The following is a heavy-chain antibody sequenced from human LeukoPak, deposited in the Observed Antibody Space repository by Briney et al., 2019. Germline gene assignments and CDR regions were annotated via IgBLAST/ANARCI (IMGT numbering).Heavy chain of an antibody. D-gene: IGHD6-19*01. CDR1: GFTFDDYA. Sequence: PGGSLRLSCAASGFTFDDYAMHWVRQAPGKGLEWVSGISWNSGSIGYADSVKGRFTISRDNAKNSLYLQMNSLRAEDTALYYCAKDLSSGWPSPDYYGMDVWGQGTTVTVPS. J-gene: IGHJ6*02. CDR3: AKDLSSGWPSPDYYGMDV. CDR2: ISWNSGSI. V-gene: IGHV3-9*01.